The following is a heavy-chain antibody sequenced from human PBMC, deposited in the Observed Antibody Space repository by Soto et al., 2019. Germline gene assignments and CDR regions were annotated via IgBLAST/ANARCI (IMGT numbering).Heavy chain of an antibody. V-gene: IGHV5-51*01. CDR2: IYFGDSGDPDI. CDR3: ARHGIRGCSNGLRYTSFYYYGMDV. J-gene: IGHJ6*02. Sequence: GESLKISCKGSGYRFSDYWIGWVRQMPGKGLEWMGIIYFGDSGDPDIRYSPSFQGQVTISADKSIDTAYLQWSSLKASDTAMYYCARHGIRGCSNGLRYTSFYYYGMDVWGPGTTVTVSS. CDR1: GYRFSDYW. D-gene: IGHD2-8*01.